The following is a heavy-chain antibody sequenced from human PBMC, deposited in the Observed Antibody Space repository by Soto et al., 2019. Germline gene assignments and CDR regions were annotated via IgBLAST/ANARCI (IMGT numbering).Heavy chain of an antibody. D-gene: IGHD3-9*01. CDR2: IWYDGSNK. V-gene: IGHV3-33*01. Sequence: GGSLRLSCAASGFTFSSYGMHWVRQAPGKGLEWVAVIWYDGSNKYYADSVKGRFTISRDNSKNTLYLQMNSLRAEDTAVYYCARVLGQYYDILTELDYWGQGTLVTVSS. CDR1: GFTFSSYG. J-gene: IGHJ4*02. CDR3: ARVLGQYYDILTELDY.